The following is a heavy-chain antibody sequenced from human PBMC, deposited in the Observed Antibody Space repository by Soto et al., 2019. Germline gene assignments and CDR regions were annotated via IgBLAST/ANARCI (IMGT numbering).Heavy chain of an antibody. CDR2: ISGSGGGT. D-gene: IGHD3-3*01. V-gene: IGHV3-23*01. Sequence: PGGSLRLSCAASGFTFNMYAMSWVRQAPGKGLEWVSAISGSGGGTDYADSVKGRFTISRDNSKSTLYLQMNSLRAEDTAVYYCAKENAGRSLDWFPDSHNYGMDVWGQGTTVTVSS. CDR1: GFTFNMYA. CDR3: AKENAGRSLDWFPDSHNYGMDV. J-gene: IGHJ6*02.